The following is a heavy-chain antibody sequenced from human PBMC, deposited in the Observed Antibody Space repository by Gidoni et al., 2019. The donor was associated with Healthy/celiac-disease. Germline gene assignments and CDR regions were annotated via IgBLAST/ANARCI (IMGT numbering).Heavy chain of an antibody. V-gene: IGHV3-21*01. CDR2: ISSSSSYI. D-gene: IGHD3-3*01. CDR1: GFTFSSYS. Sequence: EVQLVESGGGLVKPGGPLRLSCAASGFTFSSYSMNWVRQAPGKGLEWVSSISSSSSYIYYADSVKGRFTISRDNAKNSLYLQMNSLRAEDTAVYYCARENPNYDFWSGYSDYNWFDPWGQGTLVTVSS. CDR3: ARENPNYDFWSGYSDYNWFDP. J-gene: IGHJ5*02.